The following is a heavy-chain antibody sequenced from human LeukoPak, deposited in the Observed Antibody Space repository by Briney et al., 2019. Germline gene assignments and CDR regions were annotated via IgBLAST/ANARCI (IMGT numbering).Heavy chain of an antibody. CDR1: GFTFSTYA. V-gene: IGHV3-23*01. J-gene: IGHJ1*01. D-gene: IGHD3-22*01. CDR3: AKDHYYDSSGYYRPPFEYFQH. CDR2: ISGSSGDI. Sequence: GGSLRLSCAASGFTFSTYAMTWVRQAPGKGLEWVSTISGSSGDIYYADSVKGRFTISRDNSKNTLYLQMNSLRAEDTAVYYCAKDHYYDSSGYYRPPFEYFQHWGQGTLVTVSS.